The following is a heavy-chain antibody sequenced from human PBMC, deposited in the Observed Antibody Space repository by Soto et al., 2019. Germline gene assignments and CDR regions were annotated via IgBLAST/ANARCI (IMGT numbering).Heavy chain of an antibody. Sequence: SETLSLTCAVAGGSISSRGYSWIWNRQPPGKGLEWIGYIYHSGSTYYNPSLKSRVTISVDRSKNQFSLKLSSVTAADTAVYYCARARYDFWSGSPYGMDVSAQATTVTVSS. D-gene: IGHD3-3*01. J-gene: IGHJ6*02. CDR3: ARARYDFWSGSPYGMDV. V-gene: IGHV4-30-2*01. CDR1: GGSISSRGYS. CDR2: IYHSGST.